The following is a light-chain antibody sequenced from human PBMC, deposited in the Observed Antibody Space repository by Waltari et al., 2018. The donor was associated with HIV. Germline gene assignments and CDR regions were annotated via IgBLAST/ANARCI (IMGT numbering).Light chain of an antibody. J-gene: IGKJ1*01. CDR3: QQYYSIPRT. Sequence: DIVMTQSPALLAAPLRVRAPINCKSSQSVLYTSTNTNYFAWYQQKSGQPPKLIIYWASTREAWVPDRFSGSGCGTNFTLTISSLQAEDVALYYCQQYYSIPRTFGQGTKVEIQ. CDR1: QSVLYTSTNTNY. CDR2: WAS. V-gene: IGKV4-1*01.